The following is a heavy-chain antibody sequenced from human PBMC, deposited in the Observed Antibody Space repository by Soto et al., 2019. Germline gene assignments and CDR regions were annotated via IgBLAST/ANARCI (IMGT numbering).Heavy chain of an antibody. Sequence: QVQLVQSGPEVKKPGASVRVSCMTSGYAFTSYGVNWVRQAPGQGLEWMGWIAPHSGRTTYLPKFQGRVTITADAATTTAYMELGSRSSDDTGIYFCARAATGSYHSAYWGQGTVVTVSS. CDR2: IAPHSGRT. D-gene: IGHD3-10*01. V-gene: IGHV1-18*04. CDR3: ARAATGSYHSAY. J-gene: IGHJ4*02. CDR1: GYAFTSYG.